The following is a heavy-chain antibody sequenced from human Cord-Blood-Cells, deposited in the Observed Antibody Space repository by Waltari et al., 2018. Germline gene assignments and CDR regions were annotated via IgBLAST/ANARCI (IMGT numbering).Heavy chain of an antibody. CDR2: ISYDGSNK. J-gene: IGHJ4*02. Sequence: QVQLVESGGGVVQPGRSLRLSCAASGFTFSSYAVHWVRQAPGKGLEWVAVISYDGSNKYYADSVKGRFTISRDNSKNTLYLQMNSLRAEDTAVYYCARGPITGVDYWGQGTLVTVSS. D-gene: IGHD1-20*01. CDR3: ARGPITGVDY. V-gene: IGHV3-30-3*01. CDR1: GFTFSSYA.